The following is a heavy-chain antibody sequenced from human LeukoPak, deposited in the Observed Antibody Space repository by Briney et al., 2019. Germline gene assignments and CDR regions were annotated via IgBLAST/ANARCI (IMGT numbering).Heavy chain of an antibody. D-gene: IGHD3-3*01. CDR1: GFTFSDYY. CDR3: ARGSYEWFHFPH. Sequence: GGSLRLSCAASGFTFSDYYMTWIRQAPGKGLEWLSYISSSSSSTNYADSVKGRFTISRDNAKNSLYLQMNSLRVEDTAVYYCARGSYEWFHFPHWGQGTLVTVSS. J-gene: IGHJ1*01. V-gene: IGHV3-11*05. CDR2: ISSSSSST.